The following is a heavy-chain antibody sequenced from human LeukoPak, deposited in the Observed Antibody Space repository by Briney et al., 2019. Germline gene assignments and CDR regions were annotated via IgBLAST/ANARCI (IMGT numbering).Heavy chain of an antibody. V-gene: IGHV3-11*06. D-gene: IGHD3-10*01. Sequence: PGGSLRLSCAASGFTFSDYYMSWIRQAPGKGLEWVSYISSSSSYTNYADSVKGRFTISRDNAKNSLYLQMNSLRAEDTAVYYCARGSYYYGSGSYYDYWGQGTLVTVSS. CDR3: ARGSYYYGSGSYYDY. CDR2: ISSSSSYT. CDR1: GFTFSDYY. J-gene: IGHJ4*02.